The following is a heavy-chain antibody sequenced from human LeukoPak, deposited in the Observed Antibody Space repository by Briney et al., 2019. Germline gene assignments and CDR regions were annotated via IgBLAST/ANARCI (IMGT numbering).Heavy chain of an antibody. J-gene: IGHJ4*02. CDR3: ARTLGHCGSTSCYEVFDY. V-gene: IGHV1-18*01. Sequence: GASVKVSCKASGYTFTSYGISWVRQAPGQGLEWMGWISAYNGNTNYAQKLQGRVTMTTDTSTSTAYMELRSLRSDDTAVYYCARTLGHCGSTSCYEVFDYWGQGTLVTVSS. D-gene: IGHD2-2*01. CDR2: ISAYNGNT. CDR1: GYTFTSYG.